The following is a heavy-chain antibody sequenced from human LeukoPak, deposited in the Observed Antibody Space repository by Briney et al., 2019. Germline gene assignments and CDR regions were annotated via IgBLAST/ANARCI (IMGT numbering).Heavy chain of an antibody. CDR3: ARMDTAMVEGP. Sequence: SETLSLTCTVSGGSINSYYWSWIRQPPGKGLEWIGNIYYSGSTNYNPSLKRRVTISVDTAKNQFSLQLSSVTAADTAVYYCARMDTAMVEGPWGQGTLVTVSS. V-gene: IGHV4-59*08. J-gene: IGHJ5*02. CDR1: GGSINSYY. D-gene: IGHD5-18*01. CDR2: IYYSGST.